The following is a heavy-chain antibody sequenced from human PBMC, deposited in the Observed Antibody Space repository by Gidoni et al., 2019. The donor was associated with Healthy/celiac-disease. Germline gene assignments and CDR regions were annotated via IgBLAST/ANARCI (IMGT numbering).Heavy chain of an antibody. CDR3: AREEGIAAAADY. D-gene: IGHD6-13*01. CDR1: GVTFRSDS. J-gene: IGHJ4*02. CDR2: ISSSSSYI. V-gene: IGHV3-21*01. Sequence: EVQLVESGGGLVKPGGSLRLSCAASGVTFRSDSMNWVRQAPGKGLGWVSSISSSSSYIYYADSVKGRFTISRDNAKNSLYLQMNSLRAEDTAVYYGAREEGIAAAADYWGQGTLVTVSS.